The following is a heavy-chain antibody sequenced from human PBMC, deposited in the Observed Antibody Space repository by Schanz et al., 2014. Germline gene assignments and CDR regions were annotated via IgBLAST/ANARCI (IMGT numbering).Heavy chain of an antibody. CDR3: AGDSWQYARGGDFDY. D-gene: IGHD3-16*01. V-gene: IGHV3-21*02. J-gene: IGHJ4*02. CDR1: GFTFSSYS. Sequence: EVRLVESGGGLVKPGGSLRLSCAASGFTFSSYSMSWVRQAPGKGLGGVSSIDYKTNINHADSGKGRFTVSRDNTKNSLVLQMNSLGAEDTAEYYCAGDSWQYARGGDFDYWGQGTLVTVSS. CDR2: IDYKTNI.